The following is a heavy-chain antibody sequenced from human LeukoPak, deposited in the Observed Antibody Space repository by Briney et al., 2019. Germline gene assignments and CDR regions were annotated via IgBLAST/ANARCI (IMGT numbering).Heavy chain of an antibody. D-gene: IGHD6-19*01. CDR1: GFPFSSYT. CDR2: ISSSSTSI. J-gene: IGHJ3*02. V-gene: IGHV3-21*01. Sequence: GGSLRLPCAPSGFPFSSYTMNGVGQPPGKGLEWVSTISSSSTSIYNAMKGQFTISRDNAKNSLYLQMNSLRTDDTAVYYCARDREAVTGTGAFDIWGQGTMVTVSS. CDR3: ARDREAVTGTGAFDI.